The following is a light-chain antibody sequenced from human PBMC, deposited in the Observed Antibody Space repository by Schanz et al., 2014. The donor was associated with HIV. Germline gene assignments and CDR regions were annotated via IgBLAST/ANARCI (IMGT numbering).Light chain of an antibody. CDR3: QSYDSGLSGVV. Sequence: QSVLTQPPSASGTPGQRVTISCSGSSSNIGSNTVNWYQQLPGTAPKLLIYRNNQRPSGVPDRFSGSKSGTSASLAITGLQAEDEADYYCQSYDSGLSGVVFGGGTKLTVL. J-gene: IGLJ2*01. V-gene: IGLV1-44*01. CDR2: RNN. CDR1: SSNIGSNT.